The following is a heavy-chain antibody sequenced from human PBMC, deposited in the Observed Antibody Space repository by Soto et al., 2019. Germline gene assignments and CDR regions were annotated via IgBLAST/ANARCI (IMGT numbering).Heavy chain of an antibody. J-gene: IGHJ5*01. CDR3: ASMIGDPVLSFDS. V-gene: IGHV4-59*01. CDR1: GGSISSYY. CDR2: IFYSGST. Sequence: QVQLQESGPGLVKPSETLSLTCTVSGGSISSYYWSWIRQPPGKGLEWIGFIFYSGSTSYNPSLQRRVTISIDTSAYQFSLKLNSVTAADPAVYYCASMIGDPVLSFDSWGQGTLVAVSS. D-gene: IGHD3-10*02.